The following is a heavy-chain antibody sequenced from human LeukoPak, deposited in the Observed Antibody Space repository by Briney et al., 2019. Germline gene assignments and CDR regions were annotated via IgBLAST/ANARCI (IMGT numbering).Heavy chain of an antibody. D-gene: IGHD2-15*01. CDR2: INHSGST. V-gene: IGHV4-59*08. J-gene: IGHJ4*02. CDR3: ARGGLDIVVVVAATAFDY. Sequence: SETLFLTCTVSGGSISSYFWNCIRQPPGKGLEWIGYINHSGSTNSNPSLKSRVTISVDTSKNQFSLKLSSVTAADTAVYYCARGGLDIVVVVAATAFDYWGQGTLVTVSS. CDR1: GGSISSYF.